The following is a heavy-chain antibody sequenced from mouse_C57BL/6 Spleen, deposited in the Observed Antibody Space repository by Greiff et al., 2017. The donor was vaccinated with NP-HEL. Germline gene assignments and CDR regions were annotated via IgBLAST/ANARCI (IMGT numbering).Heavy chain of an antibody. V-gene: IGHV1-82*01. D-gene: IGHD1-1*02. Sequence: VQLQQSGPELVKPGASVKISCKASGYAFSSSWMNWVKQRPGKGLEWIGRIYPGDGDTNYNGKFKGKATLTADKSSSTAYMQLSSLTSADSAVYFCARRGGNYAMDYWGQGTSVTVSS. CDR3: ARRGGNYAMDY. CDR1: GYAFSSSW. CDR2: IYPGDGDT. J-gene: IGHJ4*01.